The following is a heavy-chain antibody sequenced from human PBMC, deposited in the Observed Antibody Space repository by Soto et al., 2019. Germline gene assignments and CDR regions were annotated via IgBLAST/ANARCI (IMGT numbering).Heavy chain of an antibody. V-gene: IGHV4-39*01. Sequence: SETMSVTSTVAGGYIISRSYYWGWINKPPGKGLGWIGSIYYSGSTYYNPSLKSRVTISVDTSKNHFSLKLSSVTAADTAVYYCARHLLLYYYDSSGYYLRDAFDIWGQGTMVTVSS. CDR3: ARHLLLYYYDSSGYYLRDAFDI. D-gene: IGHD3-22*01. CDR2: IYYSGST. CDR1: GGYIISRSYY. J-gene: IGHJ3*02.